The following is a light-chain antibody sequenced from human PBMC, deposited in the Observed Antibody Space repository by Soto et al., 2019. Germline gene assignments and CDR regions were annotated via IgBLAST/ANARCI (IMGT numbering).Light chain of an antibody. V-gene: IGKV3-20*01. Sequence: EVVLTQSPGTLSLSPGERATLSCRAGQSVSSSSLAWYKQKPGQAPRLLIHAASTGATGIPARFRGSGSGTDFTLTISSLEPEDSAVYFCHQYADSPQTFGQGTKVEIK. CDR3: HQYADSPQT. CDR2: AAS. CDR1: QSVSSSS. J-gene: IGKJ2*01.